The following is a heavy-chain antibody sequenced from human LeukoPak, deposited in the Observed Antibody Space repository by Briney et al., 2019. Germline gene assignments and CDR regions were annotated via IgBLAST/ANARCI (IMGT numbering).Heavy chain of an antibody. J-gene: IGHJ5*02. CDR3: ARGGVAKLGPLDL. CDR1: GYTFTGYY. D-gene: IGHD7-27*01. Sequence: GASVKVSCKASGYTFTGYYMHWVRQAPGQGLEWMGWINPNSGGTNYAQKFQGRVTMTRDTSTSTVYMELSSLRSEDTAVYYCARGGVAKLGPLDLWGQGTLVTVSS. CDR2: INPNSGGT. V-gene: IGHV1-2*02.